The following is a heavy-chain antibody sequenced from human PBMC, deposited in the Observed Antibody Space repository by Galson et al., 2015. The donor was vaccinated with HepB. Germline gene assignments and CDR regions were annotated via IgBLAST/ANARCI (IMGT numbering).Heavy chain of an antibody. D-gene: IGHD4-17*01. V-gene: IGHV5-10-1*01. J-gene: IGHJ4*02. Sequence: QSGAEVKKPGESLRISCNGSGYSFTSYLINWVRQTPGKGLEWMGRIGPSNSYIKYSPSFEGHVTISVDKSVNTAYLQWSSLKASNTAVYYCVRRPKTMTTYSDSWGQGTLVSVSS. CDR2: IGPSNSYI. CDR1: GYSFTSYL. CDR3: VRRPKTMTTYSDS.